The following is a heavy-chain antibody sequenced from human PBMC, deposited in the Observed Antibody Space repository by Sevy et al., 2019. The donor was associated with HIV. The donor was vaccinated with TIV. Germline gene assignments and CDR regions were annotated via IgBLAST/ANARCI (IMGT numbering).Heavy chain of an antibody. CDR3: ERAGYDSSGYPMDYGMDV. CDR2: INPNSGGT. V-gene: IGHV1-2*02. D-gene: IGHD3-22*01. Sequence: ASVKVSCKASGYTFTGYYMHWVRQAPGQGLEWMGWINPNSGGTNYAQKFQGRVTMTRDTSISTAYMELSRLRSDDTAVYYCERAGYDSSGYPMDYGMDVWGQGTTVTVSS. J-gene: IGHJ6*02. CDR1: GYTFTGYY.